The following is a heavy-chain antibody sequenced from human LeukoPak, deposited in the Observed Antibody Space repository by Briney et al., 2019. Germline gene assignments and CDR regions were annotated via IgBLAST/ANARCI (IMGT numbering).Heavy chain of an antibody. CDR3: ARPHSISGDDAFDI. V-gene: IGHV3-7*01. J-gene: IGHJ3*02. Sequence: GGSLRLSCAASGFVLSDYGMHWVRQAPGKGLEWVANIKQDGSEKYYVGSVMGRFTISRDNAKNSLFLQMNSLRAEDTAVYYCARPHSISGDDAFDIWGHGTMVSVSS. CDR2: IKQDGSEK. CDR1: GFVLSDYG. D-gene: IGHD3-3*01.